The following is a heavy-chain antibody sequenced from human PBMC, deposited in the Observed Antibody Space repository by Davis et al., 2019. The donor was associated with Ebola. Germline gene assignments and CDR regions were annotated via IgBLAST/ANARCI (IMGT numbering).Heavy chain of an antibody. CDR3: ATPRDTTEVVRLDY. CDR1: GYTFTSYA. D-gene: IGHD4-23*01. J-gene: IGHJ4*02. V-gene: IGHV1-46*01. CDR2: INPSGGST. Sequence: ASVKVSCKASGYTFTSYAISWVRQAPGQGLEWMGIINPSGGSTSYAQKFQGRVTMTRDTSTSTVYMELSSLRSEDTAVYYCATPRDTTEVVRLDYWGQGTLVTVSS.